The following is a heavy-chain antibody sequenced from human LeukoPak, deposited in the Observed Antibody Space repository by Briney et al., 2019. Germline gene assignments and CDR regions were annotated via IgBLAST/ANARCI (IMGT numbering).Heavy chain of an antibody. CDR2: IRSSSSYT. Sequence: GGSLRLSCAASGFTFSDYYMSWIRQAPGKGLEWGSYIRSSSSYTNYADSVKGRFTISRDNAKNSLYLQMNSLRAEDTAVYYCASNGIAAGGARAFDIWGQGTMVTVSS. J-gene: IGHJ3*02. CDR3: ASNGIAAGGARAFDI. CDR1: GFTFSDYY. V-gene: IGHV3-11*03. D-gene: IGHD6-13*01.